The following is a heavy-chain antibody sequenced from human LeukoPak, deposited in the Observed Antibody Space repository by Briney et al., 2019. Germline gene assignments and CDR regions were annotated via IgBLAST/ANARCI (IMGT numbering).Heavy chain of an antibody. J-gene: IGHJ4*02. CDR2: INHSGST. D-gene: IGHD2-15*01. V-gene: IGHV4-34*01. Sequence: SETLSLTCAVYGGSFSGYYWSWIRQPPGKGLEWIGEINHSGSTNYNPSLKSRVTISVDTSKNQFSLKLSSVTAADTAVYYCARGGGGRLPTNWGQGTLVTVSS. CDR1: GGSFSGYY. CDR3: ARGGGGRLPTN.